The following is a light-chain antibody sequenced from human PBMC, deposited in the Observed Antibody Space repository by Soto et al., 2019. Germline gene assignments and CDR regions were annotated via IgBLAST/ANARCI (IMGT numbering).Light chain of an antibody. CDR3: QHYGSSATWT. V-gene: IGKV3-20*01. CDR1: QSLRNNY. Sequence: DIGLTQSPGTLSLSPGERATLSCRASQSLRNNYLAWYQQRPGRAPRLLIYGASSRATGIPDRFSGSGSGTDFTLTISRLEPEDFAVYYCQHYGSSATWTFGQGTKVEIK. J-gene: IGKJ1*01. CDR2: GAS.